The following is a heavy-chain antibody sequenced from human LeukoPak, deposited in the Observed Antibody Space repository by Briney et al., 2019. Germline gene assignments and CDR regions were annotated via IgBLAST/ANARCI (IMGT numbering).Heavy chain of an antibody. CDR2: ISGSGGST. Sequence: GGSLRLSCAASGFTFSSYAVSWVRQAPGKGLEWVSAISGSGGSTYYADSVKGRFTISRDNSKNTLYLQMNSLRAEDTAVYYCAKRTIIVVVPAAMDYWGQGTLATVSS. D-gene: IGHD2-2*01. CDR1: GFTFSSYA. J-gene: IGHJ4*02. V-gene: IGHV3-23*01. CDR3: AKRTIIVVVPAAMDY.